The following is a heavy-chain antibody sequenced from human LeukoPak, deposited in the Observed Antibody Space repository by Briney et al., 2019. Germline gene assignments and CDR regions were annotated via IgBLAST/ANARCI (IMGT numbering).Heavy chain of an antibody. CDR1: GGSISSGGYY. D-gene: IGHD2-2*01. CDR2: IYYSGST. Sequence: PSQTLSLTCTVSGGSISSGGYYWSWIRQPLGKGLQWIGYIYYSGSTYYNPSLKSRVTISVDTSKNQFSLKLSSVTAADTAVYYCARIYCSSTSCKIGDAFGIWGQGTMVTVSS. J-gene: IGHJ3*02. CDR3: ARIYCSSTSCKIGDAFGI. V-gene: IGHV4-30-4*01.